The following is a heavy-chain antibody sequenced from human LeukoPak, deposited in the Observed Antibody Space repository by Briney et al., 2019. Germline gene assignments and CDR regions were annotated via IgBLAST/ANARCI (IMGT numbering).Heavy chain of an antibody. D-gene: IGHD2-15*01. Sequence: GASVKVSCKASGYTFTCYGISWVRQAPGQGLEWMGWISAYNGNTNYAQKLQGRVTMTTGTSTSTAYMELRSLRSDDTAVYYCARLTDSTYYFDYWGQGTLVTVSS. CDR1: GYTFTCYG. J-gene: IGHJ4*02. CDR2: ISAYNGNT. V-gene: IGHV1-18*01. CDR3: ARLTDSTYYFDY.